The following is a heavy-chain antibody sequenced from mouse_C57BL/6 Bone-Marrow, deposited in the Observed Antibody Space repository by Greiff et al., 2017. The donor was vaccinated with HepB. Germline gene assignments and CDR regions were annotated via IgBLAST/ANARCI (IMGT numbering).Heavy chain of an antibody. J-gene: IGHJ1*03. CDR2: IDPSDSET. CDR3: ASDYYCGSSYNWDFDV. Sequence: QVQLQQPGAELVRPGSSVKLSCKASGYTFTSYWMHWVKQRPIQGLEWIGNIDPSDSETHYNQKFKDKATLTVDKSSSTAYMQLSSLTSEDSAVYYCASDYYCGSSYNWDFDVWGTGTTVTVSS. CDR1: GYTFTSYW. V-gene: IGHV1-52*01. D-gene: IGHD1-1*01.